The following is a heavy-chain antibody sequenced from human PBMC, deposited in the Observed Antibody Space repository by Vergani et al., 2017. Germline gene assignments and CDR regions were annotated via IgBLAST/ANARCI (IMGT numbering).Heavy chain of an antibody. J-gene: IGHJ3*02. Sequence: QLQLQESGPGLVKPSETLSLTCTVSGGSISSGSYYWGWIRQPPGKGLDWIVGIYYSGSTYYNPSLKSRVTISVDTSQNQFSLKLSSVTAADTAVYYCARDYGDYGGAFDIWGQGTMVTVSS. CDR2: IYYSGST. V-gene: IGHV4-39*02. D-gene: IGHD4-17*01. CDR1: GGSISSGSYY. CDR3: ARDYGDYGGAFDI.